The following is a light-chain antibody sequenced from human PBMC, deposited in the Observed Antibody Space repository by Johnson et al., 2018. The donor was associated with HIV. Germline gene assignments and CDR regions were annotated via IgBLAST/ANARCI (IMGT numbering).Light chain of an antibody. Sequence: QSVLTQPPSVSAAPGQTVTISCSGSSSNIGNNYVSWYQQLPGTAPKLLIYDNNKRPSGIPARFSGSKSGTSATLGITGLQTGDEADYYCGTWDSSLSAFYFFGTGTKVTVL. CDR1: SSNIGNNY. CDR3: GTWDSSLSAFYF. V-gene: IGLV1-51*01. CDR2: DNN. J-gene: IGLJ1*01.